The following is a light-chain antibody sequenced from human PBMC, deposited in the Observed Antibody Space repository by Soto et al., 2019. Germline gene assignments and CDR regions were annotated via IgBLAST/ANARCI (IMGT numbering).Light chain of an antibody. V-gene: IGKV1-5*03. Sequence: DLPMTQSPSTLSASVGDRVTITCRASQSLNSALAWHQQKPGKAPKLLIYKASSLESGVQSRFSGSGSGTEFTLTISSLQPDDFATYYCQQYKSYPITFGQGTRLEIK. CDR1: QSLNSA. J-gene: IGKJ5*01. CDR2: KAS. CDR3: QQYKSYPIT.